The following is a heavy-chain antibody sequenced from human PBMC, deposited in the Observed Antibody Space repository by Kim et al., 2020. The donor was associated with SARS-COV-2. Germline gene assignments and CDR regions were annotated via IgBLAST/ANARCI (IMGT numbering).Heavy chain of an antibody. J-gene: IGHJ4*02. Sequence: ADSVKGRFTISRDNAKNTLYLQMNSLRAEDTAVYYCARPHDYGDYDPFDYWGQGTLVTVSS. CDR3: ARPHDYGDYDPFDY. D-gene: IGHD4-17*01. V-gene: IGHV3-74*01.